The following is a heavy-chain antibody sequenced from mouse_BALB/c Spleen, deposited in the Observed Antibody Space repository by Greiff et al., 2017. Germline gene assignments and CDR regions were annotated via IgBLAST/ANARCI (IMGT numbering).Heavy chain of an antibody. Sequence: EVKVVESGGGLVKPGGSLKLSCAASGFTFSSYAMSWVRQTPEKRLEWVASISSGGSTYYPDSVKGRFTISRDNARNILYLQMSSLRSEDTAMYYCARGGGTGAWFAYWGQGTLVTVSA. CDR1: GFTFSSYA. J-gene: IGHJ3*01. V-gene: IGHV5-6-5*01. CDR2: ISSGGST. D-gene: IGHD3-3*01. CDR3: ARGGGTGAWFAY.